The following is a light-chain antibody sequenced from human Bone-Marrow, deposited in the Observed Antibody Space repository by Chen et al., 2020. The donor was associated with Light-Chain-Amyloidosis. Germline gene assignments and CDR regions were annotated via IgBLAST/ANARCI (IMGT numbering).Light chain of an antibody. CDR2: DDS. Sequence: SYVLTQPSSVSVAPGQTATIACGGNNIGSTSVHWYQQTPGQAPLLVVYDDSDRPSGIPERLAGSSTGSTATLTIRRVDAGDEADYYCQVWDRSSDRPVFGGGTKLTVL. CDR1: NIGSTS. CDR3: QVWDRSSDRPV. V-gene: IGLV3-21*02. J-gene: IGLJ3*02.